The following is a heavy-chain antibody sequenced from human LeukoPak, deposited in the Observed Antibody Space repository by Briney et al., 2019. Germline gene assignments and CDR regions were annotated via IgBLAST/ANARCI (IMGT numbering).Heavy chain of an antibody. CDR2: ISAYNGST. J-gene: IGHJ3*02. V-gene: IGHV1-18*01. CDR3: AREGWELLRNDAFDI. CDR1: GYTFTSYG. Sequence: ASVKVSCKASGYTFTSYGISWVRQAPGQGLEWMGWISAYNGSTNYAQKLQGRVTMTTDTSTSTAYMELRSLRSDDTAVYYCAREGWELLRNDAFDIWGQGTMVTVSS. D-gene: IGHD1-26*01.